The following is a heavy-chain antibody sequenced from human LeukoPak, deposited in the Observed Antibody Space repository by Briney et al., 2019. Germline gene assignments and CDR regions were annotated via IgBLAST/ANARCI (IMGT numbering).Heavy chain of an antibody. CDR2: VYYSGST. J-gene: IGHJ4*02. CDR1: GDSITSTNYY. D-gene: IGHD6-6*01. CDR3: TRETSSTSYWE. Sequence: SETLSLTCTVSGDSITSTNYYWAWVRQPPGKGLEWIGSVYYSGSTSYNPSLKSRVIIPVDTSKNQFSLKLTSVTAADTAVYFCTRETSSTSYWEWGQGTLVTISS. V-gene: IGHV4-39*07.